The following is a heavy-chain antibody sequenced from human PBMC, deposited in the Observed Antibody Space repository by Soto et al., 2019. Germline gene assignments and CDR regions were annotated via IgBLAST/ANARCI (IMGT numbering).Heavy chain of an antibody. Sequence: QVQLQESGPGLVKPSETLSLTCTVSGGSISNYYWSWIRQPPGKGLEWIGYIHYSGSTNCNPSLKNRVTITLDTSKNQFTLKLSSVTAADTAVYYCARGIVVVGTTGNWGFDPWGQGTLVTVSS. J-gene: IGHJ5*02. CDR1: GGSISNYY. D-gene: IGHD2-15*01. CDR3: ARGIVVVGTTGNWGFDP. CDR2: IHYSGST. V-gene: IGHV4-59*08.